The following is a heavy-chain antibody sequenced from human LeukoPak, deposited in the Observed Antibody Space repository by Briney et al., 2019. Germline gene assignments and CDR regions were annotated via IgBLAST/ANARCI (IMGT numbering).Heavy chain of an antibody. Sequence: GGSLRLSCAVSGLTFDDYGMSWVRQAPGKGLEWVSGINLDGESTVYGDSVQGRFIISRDNAENALYLQMNGLRAEDTAVYYCARDLSASWYSLAYWGRGTPVTVSS. D-gene: IGHD6-13*01. CDR3: ARDLSASWYSLAY. J-gene: IGHJ4*02. CDR1: GLTFDDYG. V-gene: IGHV3-20*04. CDR2: INLDGEST.